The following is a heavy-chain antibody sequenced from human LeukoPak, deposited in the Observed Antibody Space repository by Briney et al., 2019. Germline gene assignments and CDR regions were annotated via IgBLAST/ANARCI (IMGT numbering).Heavy chain of an antibody. CDR1: GFTFSSYG. CDR3: ARAGAMVRGVIGDAFDI. J-gene: IGHJ3*02. CDR2: INSDGSST. Sequence: GGSLRLSCAASGFTFSSYGMSWVRQAPGKGLVWVSRINSDGSSTSYADSVKGRFTISRDNAKNTLYLQMNSLRAEDTAVYYCARAGAMVRGVIGDAFDIWGQGTMVTVSS. D-gene: IGHD3-10*01. V-gene: IGHV3-74*01.